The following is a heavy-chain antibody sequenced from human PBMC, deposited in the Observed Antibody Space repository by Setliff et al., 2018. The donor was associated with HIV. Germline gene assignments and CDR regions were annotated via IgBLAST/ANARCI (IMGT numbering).Heavy chain of an antibody. CDR1: GGSFSGYY. Sequence: LSLTCAVYGGSFSGYYWSCIRQPPGKGLEWVSGIDWNGGSTGYADSVKGRFTISRDNSKNTLYLQMNSLRAEDTAVYYCAKEVLEGAGSLGLHNWFDPWGQGTLVTVSS. V-gene: IGHV3-NL1*01. CDR3: AKEVLEGAGSLGLHNWFDP. J-gene: IGHJ5*02. CDR2: IDWNGGST. D-gene: IGHD3-10*01.